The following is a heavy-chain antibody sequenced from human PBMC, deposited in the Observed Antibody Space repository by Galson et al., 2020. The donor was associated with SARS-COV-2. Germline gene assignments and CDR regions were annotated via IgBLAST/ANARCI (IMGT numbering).Heavy chain of an antibody. J-gene: IGHJ3*02. D-gene: IGHD1-26*01. Sequence: QLGESLKISCAASGFTFTNYAMHWVRQAPGKGLEWLTVISHDGKIQVYADSVKGRFTISRDNSGNMVFLQIVSLRPDDTALYYCTRDVSGGASDIWGQGPMVTVSS. V-gene: IGHV3-30*04. CDR2: ISHDGKIQ. CDR1: GFTFTNYA. CDR3: TRDVSGGASDI.